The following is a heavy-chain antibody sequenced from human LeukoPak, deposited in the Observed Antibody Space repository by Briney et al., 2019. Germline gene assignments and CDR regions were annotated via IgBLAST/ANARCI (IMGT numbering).Heavy chain of an antibody. CDR2: INSDGSST. D-gene: IGHD3-9*01. CDR1: GFTFSSYW. CDR3: ARDGHDILTGYYPSNWFDP. V-gene: IGHV3-74*01. Sequence: PGGSLRLSSAASGFTFSSYWMHWVRQAPGKGLVWVSRINSDGSSTSYADSVKGRFTISRDNAKNTLYLQMNSLRAEDTAVYYCARDGHDILTGYYPSNWFDPWGQGTLVTVSS. J-gene: IGHJ5*02.